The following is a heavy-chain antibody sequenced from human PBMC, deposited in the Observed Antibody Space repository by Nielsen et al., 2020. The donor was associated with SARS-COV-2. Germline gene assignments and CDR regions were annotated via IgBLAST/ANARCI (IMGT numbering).Heavy chain of an antibody. J-gene: IGHJ6*02. CDR2: IYHSGST. V-gene: IGHV4-4*02. Sequence: WIRQPPGKGLEWIGEIYHSGSTNYNPSLKSRVTVSVDKSKNQFSLKLSSVTAADTAVYYCASSSVYGESTGNYYYYYYGMDVWGQGTTVTVSS. CDR3: ASSSVYGESTGNYYYYYYGMDV. D-gene: IGHD3-10*01.